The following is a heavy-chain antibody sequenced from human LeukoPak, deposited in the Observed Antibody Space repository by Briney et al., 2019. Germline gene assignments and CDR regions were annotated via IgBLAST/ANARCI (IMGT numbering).Heavy chain of an antibody. CDR3: ARDQGGSGYSYGYY. CDR1: GGTFSSYA. J-gene: IGHJ4*02. V-gene: IGHV1-69*04. D-gene: IGHD5-18*01. Sequence: SVKVSCKASGGTFSSYAISWVRQAPGQGREWMGRIIPILGIANYAQKFQGRVTITADKSTSTAYMELSSLRSEDTAVYYCARDQGGSGYSYGYYWGQGTLVTVSS. CDR2: IIPILGIA.